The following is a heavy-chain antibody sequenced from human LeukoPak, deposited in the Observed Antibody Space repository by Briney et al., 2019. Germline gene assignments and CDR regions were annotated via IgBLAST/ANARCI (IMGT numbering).Heavy chain of an antibody. D-gene: IGHD2-8*02. CDR2: IRYDGSNK. V-gene: IGHV3-30*02. CDR1: GFTFSSYG. Sequence: GGSLRLSCAASGFTFSSYGMHWVRQAPGKGLEWVAFIRYDGSNKYYADSVKGRFTISRDNSKNTLYLQMNSLRAEDTAVYYCAKGGSYWDPLLDAFDIWGQGTMVTVSS. J-gene: IGHJ3*02. CDR3: AKGGSYWDPLLDAFDI.